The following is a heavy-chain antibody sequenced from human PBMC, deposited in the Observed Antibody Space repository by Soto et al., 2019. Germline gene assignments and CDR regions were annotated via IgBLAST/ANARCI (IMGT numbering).Heavy chain of an antibody. D-gene: IGHD1-1*01. Sequence: ASVKVSCKASGYTFTGYYMHWVRQAPGQGLEWMGWINPNSGGTNYAQKFQGWVTMTRDTSISTAYMELSRLRSDDTAVYYCARAPQLAKFDYWGQGTLVIVSS. V-gene: IGHV1-2*04. CDR1: GYTFTGYY. CDR3: ARAPQLAKFDY. J-gene: IGHJ4*02. CDR2: INPNSGGT.